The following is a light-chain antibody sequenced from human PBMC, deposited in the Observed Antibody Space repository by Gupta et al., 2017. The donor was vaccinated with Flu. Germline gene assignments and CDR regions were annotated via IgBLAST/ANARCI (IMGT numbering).Light chain of an antibody. V-gene: IGKV1-39*01. CDR2: GAS. CDR3: QQSYSAPPGT. Sequence: DIQMTQSPSSLSAYVGDRVTITCRASQGISTYLNWYQQKPGKAPRLLIHGASNLQSGVPSRFGGSGSGTDFILTISSLQPEDSATYYCQQSYSAPPGTFGQGTKLEIK. CDR1: QGISTY. J-gene: IGKJ2*01.